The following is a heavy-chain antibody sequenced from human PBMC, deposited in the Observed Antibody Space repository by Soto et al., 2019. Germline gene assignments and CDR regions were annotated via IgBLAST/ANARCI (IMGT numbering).Heavy chain of an antibody. V-gene: IGHV3-53*01. Sequence: EVQLVESGGGLIQPGGSLRLSCAASGFTVSSKYMTWVRQAPGKGLEWVSVIYGGGTTYYADSVKGRFTISRDNSKNTLYLQLNSQRAEDTAVYYCAQTTGWPGFDFWGQGTLVTVSS. CDR3: AQTTGWPGFDF. CDR1: GFTVSSKY. J-gene: IGHJ4*02. D-gene: IGHD6-19*01. CDR2: IYGGGTT.